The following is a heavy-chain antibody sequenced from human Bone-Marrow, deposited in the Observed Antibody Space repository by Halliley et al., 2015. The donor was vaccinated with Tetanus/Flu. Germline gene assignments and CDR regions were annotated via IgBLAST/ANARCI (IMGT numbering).Heavy chain of an antibody. Sequence: TLSLTCSVYGTSFGDHFWSWIRQTPGKGLEWIGEIYHSGNTNYKASLKSRLKISINATKNLFSLKLNSVTAADTGTYFCARGRSRSAARPFDSWGQGSLLIVSS. V-gene: IGHV4-34*01. CDR3: ARGRSRSAARPFDS. CDR2: IYHSGNT. J-gene: IGHJ4*02. D-gene: IGHD6-6*01. CDR1: GTSFGDHF.